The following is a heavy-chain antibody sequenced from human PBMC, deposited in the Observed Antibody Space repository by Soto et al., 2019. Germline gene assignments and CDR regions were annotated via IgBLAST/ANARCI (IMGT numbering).Heavy chain of an antibody. D-gene: IGHD3-10*01. CDR1: GFTFSSYW. J-gene: IGHJ4*02. Sequence: GGSLRLSCAASGFTFSSYWMSWVRQVPGKGLEWVANIKQDGSEQYYVDSVMGRFTISRDNAKNSLYLQMNSLRAEDTAVYYCATSRSFDYWGQGALVTVSS. CDR3: ATSRSFDY. V-gene: IGHV3-7*02. CDR2: IKQDGSEQ.